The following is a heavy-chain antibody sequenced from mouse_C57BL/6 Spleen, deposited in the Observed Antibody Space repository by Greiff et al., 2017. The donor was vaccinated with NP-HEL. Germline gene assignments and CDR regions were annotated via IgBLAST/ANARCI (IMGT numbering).Heavy chain of an antibody. Sequence: VQLKESGPELVKPGASVKISCKASGYSFTDYNMNWVKQSNGKSLEWIGVINPNYGTTSYNQKFKGKATLTVDQSSSTAYMQLNSLTSEDSAVYYCAKEGIKDYYGSSQFAYWGQGTLVTVSA. J-gene: IGHJ3*01. CDR3: AKEGIKDYYGSSQFAY. V-gene: IGHV1-39*01. D-gene: IGHD1-1*01. CDR1: GYSFTDYN. CDR2: INPNYGTT.